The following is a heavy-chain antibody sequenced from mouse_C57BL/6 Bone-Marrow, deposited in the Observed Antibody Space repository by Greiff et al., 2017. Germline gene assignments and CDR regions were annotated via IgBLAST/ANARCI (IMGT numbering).Heavy chain of an antibody. J-gene: IGHJ3*01. CDR2: ISYDGSN. V-gene: IGHV3-6*01. D-gene: IGHD1-1*01. CDR3: ARDSPRYAY. Sequence: DVKLVESGPGLVKPSQSLSLTCSVTGYSITSGYYWNWIRQFPGNKLEWMGYISYDGSNNYNPSLKNRISITRDTSKNQFFLKLNSVTTEDTATYYCARDSPRYAYWGQGTLVTVSA. CDR1: GYSITSGYY.